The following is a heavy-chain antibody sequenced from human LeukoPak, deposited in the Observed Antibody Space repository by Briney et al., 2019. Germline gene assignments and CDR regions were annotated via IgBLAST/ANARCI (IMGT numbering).Heavy chain of an antibody. V-gene: IGHV5-10-1*01. J-gene: IGHJ5*02. CDR1: GCSFTSYW. CDR3: AIMVRGVIYNWFDP. CDR2: IDPSDSYT. D-gene: IGHD3-10*01. Sequence: GESLTTSCKGSGCSFTSYWISGVRQMPGKGLEWMGRIDPSDSYTNYSPSFQGHVTISADKSISTAYLQWSSLKASDTAMYYCAIMVRGVIYNWFDPWGQGTLVTVSS.